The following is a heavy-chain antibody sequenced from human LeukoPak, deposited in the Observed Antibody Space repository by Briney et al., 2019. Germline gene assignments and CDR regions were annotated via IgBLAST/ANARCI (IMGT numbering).Heavy chain of an antibody. V-gene: IGHV3-7*01. J-gene: IGHJ6*02. CDR2: IKQDGSEK. Sequence: GGSLRLACADSGLIFSGYAVNWVRQAPGKGLEWVANIKQDGSEKYYVDSVKGRFTISRDNSKNTLCLQMNSLRAEDTAVYYCARTYYYDSSGYYRDYYYGMDVWGQGTTVTVSS. CDR1: GLIFSGYA. D-gene: IGHD3-22*01. CDR3: ARTYYYDSSGYYRDYYYGMDV.